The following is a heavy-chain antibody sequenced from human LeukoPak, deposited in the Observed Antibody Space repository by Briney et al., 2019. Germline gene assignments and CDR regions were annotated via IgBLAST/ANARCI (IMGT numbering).Heavy chain of an antibody. CDR1: GGSLGTFY. J-gene: IGHJ4*02. V-gene: IGHV4-4*07. CDR3: ARAHSGFYLDT. CDR2: IHPTGST. D-gene: IGHD3-22*01. Sequence: SETLSLTCSVSGGSLGTFYWSWIRRSADKGLEYLGRIHPTGSTNYKPSLKSRFTMSIDTSRNQFSMTLQFVTAADTAVYFCARAHSGFYLDTWGQGTLVTVSS.